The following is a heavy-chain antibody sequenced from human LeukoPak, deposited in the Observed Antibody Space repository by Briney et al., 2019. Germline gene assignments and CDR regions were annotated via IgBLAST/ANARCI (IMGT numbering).Heavy chain of an antibody. CDR1: GFTVSSNY. V-gene: IGHV3-53*01. CDR2: IYSGGST. J-gene: IGHJ4*02. CDR3: ARAQLVPSYYFDY. D-gene: IGHD6-6*01. Sequence: GGSLSLSCAASGFTVSSNYMSWVRPAPGKGLEWVSVIYSGGSTYYADSVKGRFTISRDNSKNTLYLQMNSLRAEDTAVYYCARAQLVPSYYFDYWGQGTLVTVSS.